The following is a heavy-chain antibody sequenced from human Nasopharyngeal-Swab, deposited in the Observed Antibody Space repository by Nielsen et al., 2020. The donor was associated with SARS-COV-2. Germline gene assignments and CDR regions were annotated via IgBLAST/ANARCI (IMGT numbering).Heavy chain of an antibody. CDR3: AKDLVRDTYYFDY. CDR2: ISGSGGST. CDR1: GFTFSSYW. Sequence: GESLKISCAASGFTFSSYWMSWVRQAPGKGLEWVSAISGSGGSTYYADSVKGRFTISRDNSKNTLYLQMNSLRAEDTAVYYCAKDLVRDTYYFDYWGQGTLVTVSS. J-gene: IGHJ4*02. D-gene: IGHD4-17*01. V-gene: IGHV3-23*01.